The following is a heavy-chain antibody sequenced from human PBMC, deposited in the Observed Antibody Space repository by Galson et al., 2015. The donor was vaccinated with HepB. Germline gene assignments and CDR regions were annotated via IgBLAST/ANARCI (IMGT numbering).Heavy chain of an antibody. CDR1: GFTFSSYW. CDR3: ERVGRGRDSRLFDY. V-gene: IGHV3-7*03. Sequence: SLRLSCAASGFTFSSYWMSWVRQAPGKGLEWVANIKQDGSEKYYVDSVKGRFTISRDNAKNSLYLQMNSLRAEDTAVYYCERVGRGRDSRLFDYWGQGTLVTVSS. CDR2: IKQDGSEK. D-gene: IGHD2-21*01. J-gene: IGHJ4*02.